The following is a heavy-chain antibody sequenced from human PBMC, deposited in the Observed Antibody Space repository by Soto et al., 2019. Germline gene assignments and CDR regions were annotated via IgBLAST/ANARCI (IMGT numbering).Heavy chain of an antibody. J-gene: IGHJ4*02. CDR1: GFSVTSNY. D-gene: IGHD3-9*01. V-gene: IGHV3-53*01. CDR2: INAGGNT. CDR3: ARVTTFYDILTSSYALNYFDY. Sequence: VQLVESGGTLVQPGGSLRLSCAASGFSVTSNYMTWVRQAPGKGLECVSVINAGGNTYYPDSVKGRFTISSDNSKNTLFLQMNNLRAEDTAVYYCARVTTFYDILTSSYALNYFDYWGQGTRVTVSS.